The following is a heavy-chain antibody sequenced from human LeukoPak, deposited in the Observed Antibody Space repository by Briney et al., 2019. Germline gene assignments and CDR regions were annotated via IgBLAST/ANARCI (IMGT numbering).Heavy chain of an antibody. Sequence: PGGSLRLSCAASGFTFSSYSMNWVRQAPGKGLEWVSSISSSSYIYYADSVKGRFTISRDNAKNSLYLQMNSLRAEDTAVYYCAKFAGYGSGSYPSQDYYYYGMDVWGQGTTVTVSS. CDR2: ISSSSYI. V-gene: IGHV3-21*01. CDR1: GFTFSSYS. D-gene: IGHD3-10*01. J-gene: IGHJ6*02. CDR3: AKFAGYGSGSYPSQDYYYYGMDV.